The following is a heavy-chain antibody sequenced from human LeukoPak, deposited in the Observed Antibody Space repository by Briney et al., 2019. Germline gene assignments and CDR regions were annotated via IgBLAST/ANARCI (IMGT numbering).Heavy chain of an antibody. CDR1: GYTVTELS. CDR3: ATDLRLQWLVGSFAPLDV. CDR2: LDPEDGET. D-gene: IGHD6-19*01. J-gene: IGHJ6*04. Sequence: ASVKVSCRVSGYTVTELSMHWVRQAPGKGLEWMGGLDPEDGETIYAQKFQGRVTMTEDTSTDTAYMELSSLRSEDTAVYYWATDLRLQWLVGSFAPLDVWGKGTTVTVSS. V-gene: IGHV1-24*01.